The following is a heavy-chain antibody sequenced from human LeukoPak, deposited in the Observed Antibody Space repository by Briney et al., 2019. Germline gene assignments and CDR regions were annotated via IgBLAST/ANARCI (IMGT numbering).Heavy chain of an antibody. D-gene: IGHD2-15*01. J-gene: IGHJ4*02. V-gene: IGHV4-4*02. CDR1: GGSISSSNW. CDR3: ASLYCSGGGCYSGSYY. CDR2: IYHSGST. Sequence: SGTLSLTCAVSGGSISSSNWWSWVRQPPGKGLEWIGEIYHSGSTNYNPSLKSRVTISVDKSKNQFSLKLSSVTAADTAVYYCASLYCSGGGCYSGSYYWGQGALVTVSS.